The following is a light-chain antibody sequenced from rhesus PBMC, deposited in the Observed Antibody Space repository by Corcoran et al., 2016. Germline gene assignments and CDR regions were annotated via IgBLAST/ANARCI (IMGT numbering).Light chain of an antibody. CDR3: VQAIAFPYS. J-gene: IGKJ2*01. CDR1: QSLLHSDGNTY. Sequence: DIVMTQTPLSLPITPGEPASISCRSSQSLLHSDGNTYLHWYLQKPGQSPQPLIYGGSNRASGVPDRFSGRGSGTDFALKISKVEAEDVVVYYCVQAIAFPYSFGQGTKVEIK. CDR2: GGS. V-gene: IGKV2-72*01.